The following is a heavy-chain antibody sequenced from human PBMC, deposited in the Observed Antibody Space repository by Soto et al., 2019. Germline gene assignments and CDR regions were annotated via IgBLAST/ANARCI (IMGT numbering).Heavy chain of an antibody. CDR1: GGSISRNSYY. CDR3: ARHDWNGVAC. D-gene: IGHD1-1*01. CDR2: IYYSGST. Sequence: QMQLQESGPGLVKPSETLSLTCTVSGGSISRNSYYWGWIRQPPGKGLEWIGSIYYSGSTYYNPSLKSRVTISVATSKNQFSLMLSSVTAADTAVYYCARHDWNGVACWGQGTLVTVSS. J-gene: IGHJ4*02. V-gene: IGHV4-39*01.